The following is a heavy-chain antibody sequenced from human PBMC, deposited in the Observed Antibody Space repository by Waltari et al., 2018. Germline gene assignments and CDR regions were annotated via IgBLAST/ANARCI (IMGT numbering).Heavy chain of an antibody. V-gene: IGHV4-4*02. Sequence: QLQESGPGLVQPSGTLSLSSHVTGDSVTSANWWSWVRQSPQRGLEWIGQVLSTGKTNYSPSFASRVTMSLDASNNQFSLKVTSATAADTAVYYCARDRGRGLYLDVWGPGTLVTVSP. CDR2: VLSTGKT. J-gene: IGHJ4*02. D-gene: IGHD2-15*01. CDR3: ARDRGRGLYLDV. CDR1: GDSVTSANW.